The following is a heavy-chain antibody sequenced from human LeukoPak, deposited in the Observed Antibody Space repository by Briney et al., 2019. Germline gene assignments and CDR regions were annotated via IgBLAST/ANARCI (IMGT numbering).Heavy chain of an antibody. CDR2: INHSGST. CDR1: GGSFSGYY. CDR3: ARGLVGATQSDY. J-gene: IGHJ4*02. Sequence: SETLSLTCAVYGGSFSGYYWSWIRQPPGKGLEWIGGINHSGSTNYNPSLQSRVTISVDTSKNQFSLKLSSVTAADTAVYYCARGLVGATQSDYWGQGTLVTVSS. D-gene: IGHD1-26*01. V-gene: IGHV4-34*01.